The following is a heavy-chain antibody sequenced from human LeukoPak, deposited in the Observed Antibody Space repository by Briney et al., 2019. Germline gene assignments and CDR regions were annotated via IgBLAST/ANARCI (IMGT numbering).Heavy chain of an antibody. J-gene: IGHJ4*02. CDR3: ARNLGSGWYYDY. CDR2: MYYSGST. Sequence: SETLSLTCTVSGGSISSYYWSWIRQPPGKGLEWIGYMYYSGSTNYNPSLRSRVTISVDTSKDQFSLKLSSVTAADTAVYYCARNLGSGWYYDYWGQGILVTVSS. V-gene: IGHV4-59*08. D-gene: IGHD6-19*01. CDR1: GGSISSYY.